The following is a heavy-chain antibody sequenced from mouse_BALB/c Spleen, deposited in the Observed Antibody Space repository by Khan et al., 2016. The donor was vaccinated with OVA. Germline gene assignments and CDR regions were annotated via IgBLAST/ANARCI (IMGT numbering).Heavy chain of an antibody. CDR2: INTYTGEP. V-gene: IGHV9-3-1*01. CDR1: GHTFPKYG. D-gene: IGHD2-10*01. J-gene: IGHJ4*01. CDR3: ARPPYFSYVLNN. Sequence: QIQLVQSGPELKKPGETVKISCKASGHTFPKYGMNWVKQAPGKGLKWMGWINTYTGEPTYADDFNGRFAFSLETSASTAYLQINNLKNEDTATYFCARPPYFSYVLNNWGQGTSVTVSS.